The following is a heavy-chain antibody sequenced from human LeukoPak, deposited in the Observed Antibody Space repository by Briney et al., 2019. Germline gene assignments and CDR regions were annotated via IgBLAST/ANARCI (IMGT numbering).Heavy chain of an antibody. J-gene: IGHJ4*02. Sequence: PGGSLRLSCAASGFTFSSYAMSWVRQAPGKGLEWVSAISGSGVNTYYADSVKGRFTISRDNSKNTLYLQMNSLRAEDTAVYYCAKVVTHQYSGSYSDPPFDHWGQGTLVTVSS. CDR2: ISGSGVNT. CDR1: GFTFSSYA. V-gene: IGHV3-23*01. CDR3: AKVVTHQYSGSYSDPPFDH. D-gene: IGHD1-26*01.